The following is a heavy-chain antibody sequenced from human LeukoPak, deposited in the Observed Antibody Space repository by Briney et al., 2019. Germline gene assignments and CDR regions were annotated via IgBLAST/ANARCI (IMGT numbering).Heavy chain of an antibody. J-gene: IGHJ4*02. D-gene: IGHD6-13*01. CDR3: ARAGREGRIAAAAFDY. CDR1: GGSISSSSYY. V-gene: IGHV4-31*03. CDR2: IYYSGST. Sequence: SETLSLTCTVSGGSISSSSYYWGWIRQPPGKGLEWIGYIYYSGSTYYNPSLKSRVTISVDTSKNQFSLKLSSVTAADTAVYYCARAGREGRIAAAAFDYWGQGTLVTVSS.